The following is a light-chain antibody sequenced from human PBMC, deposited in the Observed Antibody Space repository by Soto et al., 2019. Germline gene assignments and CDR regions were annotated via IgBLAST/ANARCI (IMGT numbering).Light chain of an antibody. V-gene: IGLV2-14*01. CDR2: DVS. Sequence: QSVLTQPASVSGSPGQSITISCTGTSSDVGGYNYVSWYQQHPGKAPKLMIYDVSNLPSGVSNRFSGSKSGNTASLTISGLQAEDEADYYCSSYTSSSTPCVFGPGTKLTVL. CDR3: SSYTSSSTPCV. CDR1: SSDVGGYNY. J-gene: IGLJ1*01.